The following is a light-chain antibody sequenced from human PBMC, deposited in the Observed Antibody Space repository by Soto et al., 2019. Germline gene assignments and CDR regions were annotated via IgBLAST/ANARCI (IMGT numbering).Light chain of an antibody. J-gene: IGKJ1*01. CDR2: GAS. V-gene: IGKV3-20*01. Sequence: EIVLTQSPGTLSLSPWERATLSCRASQSVSSSYLAWYQQKPGQAPRLLIYGASSRATGIPDRVSGSGSGTDFTLTISRREPEDFAVYYCQQYGSSRAFGQGTKVDIK. CDR1: QSVSSSY. CDR3: QQYGSSRA.